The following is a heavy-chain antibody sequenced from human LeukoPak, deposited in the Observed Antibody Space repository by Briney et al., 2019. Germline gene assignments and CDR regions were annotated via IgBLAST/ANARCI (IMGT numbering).Heavy chain of an antibody. V-gene: IGHV4-39*01. CDR1: GGSISSSSYY. CDR3: QYVWGSYRYNPNFDY. J-gene: IGHJ4*02. Sequence: SETLSLTCTVSGGSISSSSYYWGWLRQPPGKGLEWVGSIYYSGSTYYNPSLKSRVTISVDTSKNQFSLKLSSVTAADTAVYRKQYVWGSYRYNPNFDYWGQGTLVTVSS. CDR2: IYYSGST. D-gene: IGHD3-16*02.